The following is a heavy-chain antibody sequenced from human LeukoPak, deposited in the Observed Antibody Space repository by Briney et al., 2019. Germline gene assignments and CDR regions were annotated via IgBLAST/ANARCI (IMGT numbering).Heavy chain of an antibody. CDR3: ARRSTLYSSGRFYFDY. Sequence: RASVKVSCKASGYTFTNYGITWVRQAPGQGLEWMGWISAHDGTRNYALKHEDRVTMTTDTSTSTAYMELRGLRSDDTAVYYCARRSTLYSSGRFYFDYWGQGTPVTVSS. CDR2: ISAHDGTR. V-gene: IGHV1-18*01. J-gene: IGHJ4*02. D-gene: IGHD6-19*01. CDR1: GYTFTNYG.